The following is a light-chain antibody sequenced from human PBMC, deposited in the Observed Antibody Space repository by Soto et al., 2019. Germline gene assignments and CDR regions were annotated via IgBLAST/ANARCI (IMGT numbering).Light chain of an antibody. CDR1: SSNIGSNT. Sequence: QPVLTQPPSASETPGQRVIISCSGSSSNIGSNTVNWYHQLPGAAPKLLIYGNDQRPSGVPDRFSGSKSGTSASLAISGLQSEDEADYYCATWDNSLKAWVFGGGTKLTVL. CDR2: GND. CDR3: ATWDNSLKAWV. V-gene: IGLV1-44*01. J-gene: IGLJ3*02.